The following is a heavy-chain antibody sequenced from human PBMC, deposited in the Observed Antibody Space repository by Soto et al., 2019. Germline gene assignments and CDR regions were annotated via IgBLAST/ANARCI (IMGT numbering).Heavy chain of an antibody. CDR2: IYSGGSV. V-gene: IGHV3-66*01. CDR1: GFRVSNNY. J-gene: IGHJ5*02. Sequence: EVHLVESGGGLVQPGGSLRLSCAASGFRVSNNYMSWVRQAPGKGLEWVSVIYSGGSVYYRDSVKGRFTISRDHSKNTLYLQMNSLRAEDSGVYYCVSRPRAWGQGTLFTVSS. CDR3: VSRPRA. D-gene: IGHD6-6*01.